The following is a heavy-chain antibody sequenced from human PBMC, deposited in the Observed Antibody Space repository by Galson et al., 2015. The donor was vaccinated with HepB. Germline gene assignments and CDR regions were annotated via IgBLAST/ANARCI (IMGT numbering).Heavy chain of an antibody. CDR2: ISGDGGLT. CDR1: GFTFSNSA. V-gene: IGHV3-23*01. J-gene: IGHJ4*02. Sequence: SLRLSCAASGFTFSNSAMSWVRQAPGKGLEWVSTISGDGGLTYYADSVKGRFTISRDNSKNTLYLQMNSLRAEDTAVYSCAKGASYYYASGVDYWGQGTLVTVSS. D-gene: IGHD3-10*01. CDR3: AKGASYYYASGVDY.